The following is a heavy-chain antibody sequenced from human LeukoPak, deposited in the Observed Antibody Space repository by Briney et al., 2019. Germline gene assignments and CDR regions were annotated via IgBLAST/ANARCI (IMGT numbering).Heavy chain of an antibody. V-gene: IGHV4-34*01. CDR3: ARHKYYGSGSYCLGY. Sequence: SETLSLTCAVYGGSFSGYYWSWIRQPPGKGLEWIGEINHSGSTNYNPSLKSRVTISVDTSKNQFSLKLSSVTAADTAVYYCARHKYYGSGSYCLGYWGQGTLVTVSS. J-gene: IGHJ4*02. CDR2: INHSGST. D-gene: IGHD3-10*01. CDR1: GGSFSGYY.